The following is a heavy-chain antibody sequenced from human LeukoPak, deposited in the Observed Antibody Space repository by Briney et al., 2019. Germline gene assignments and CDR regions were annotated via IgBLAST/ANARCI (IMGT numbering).Heavy chain of an antibody. CDR1: GFTFSSYA. Sequence: GGSLRLSCAASGFTFSSYAMSWVRQAPGKGLEWVSAISGSGGSTYYADSVKGRFTISRDNSKNTLYLQLNSLTSDDTAVYYCARAFSSGSYNVGIALAIWGQGTLVTVSA. V-gene: IGHV3-23*01. CDR3: ARAFSSGSYNVGIALAI. CDR2: ISGSGGST. J-gene: IGHJ3*02. D-gene: IGHD1-26*01.